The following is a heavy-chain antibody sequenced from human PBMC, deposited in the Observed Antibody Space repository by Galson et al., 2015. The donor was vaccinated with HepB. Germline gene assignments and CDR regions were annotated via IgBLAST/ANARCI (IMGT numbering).Heavy chain of an antibody. CDR1: GFTFSSYA. CDR3: TKPPPETGGYYYYGMDV. J-gene: IGHJ6*02. V-gene: IGHV3-23*01. D-gene: IGHD1-26*01. Sequence: SLRLSCAASGFTFSSYAMSWVRQAPGKGLEWVSAISGSGGSTYYADSVKGRFTISRDNSKNTLYLQMNSLRAEDTAVYYCTKPPPETGGYYYYGMDVWGQGTTVTVSS. CDR2: ISGSGGST.